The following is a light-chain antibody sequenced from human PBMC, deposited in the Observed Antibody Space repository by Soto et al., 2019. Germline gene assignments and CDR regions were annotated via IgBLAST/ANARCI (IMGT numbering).Light chain of an antibody. CDR1: SGHSRYA. J-gene: IGLJ2*01. Sequence: QLVLTQSPSASASLGASVKLTCTLSSGHSRYAIAWHQQQPEKGPRYLMKFDSDGTHTKGDGIPDRFSGSSSGAERYLTISSLQSEDEADYYCQTWDTGTVVFGGGTKLTV. CDR3: QTWDTGTVV. CDR2: FDSDGTH. V-gene: IGLV4-69*01.